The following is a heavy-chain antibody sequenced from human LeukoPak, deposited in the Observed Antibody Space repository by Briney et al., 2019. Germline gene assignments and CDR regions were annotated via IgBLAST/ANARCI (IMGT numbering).Heavy chain of an antibody. V-gene: IGHV3-23*01. CDR2: ISVSDDST. CDR3: AKDRYCRSTNCPYDY. CDR1: GFTSSDYT. Sequence: PGGSLRLSCAASGFTSSDYTMNWVRQAPGKGLEWVSGISVSDDSTYYADSVKGRSTMSRDNSNNMLYLQMNSLRAEDTAVYYCAKDRYCRSTNCPYDYWGQGTLVTVSS. J-gene: IGHJ4*02. D-gene: IGHD2-2*01.